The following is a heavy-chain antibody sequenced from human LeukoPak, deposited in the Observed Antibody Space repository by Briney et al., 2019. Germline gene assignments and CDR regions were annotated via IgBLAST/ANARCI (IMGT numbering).Heavy chain of an antibody. Sequence: GGSLRLSCSASGFTFSNYAMYWVRQAPGKGLEYVSGINNNGGSTFYADSVKGRFTISRDNSKNTLYLQMSSLRGEDTAVYYCVMPPASSGFDYWGQGALVTVSS. CDR1: GFTFSNYA. CDR2: INNNGGST. J-gene: IGHJ4*02. D-gene: IGHD3-10*01. V-gene: IGHV3-64D*06. CDR3: VMPPASSGFDY.